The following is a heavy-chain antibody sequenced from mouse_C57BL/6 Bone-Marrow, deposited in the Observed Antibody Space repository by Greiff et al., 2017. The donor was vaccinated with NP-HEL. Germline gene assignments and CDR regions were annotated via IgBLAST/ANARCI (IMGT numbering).Heavy chain of an antibody. CDR1: GYAFSSSW. J-gene: IGHJ4*01. D-gene: IGHD1-3*01. CDR3: AGAPYAMDY. V-gene: IGHV1-82*01. CDR2: IYPGDGDT. Sequence: QVQLKESGPELVKPGASVKISCKASGYAFSSSWMNWVKQRPGKGLEWIGRIYPGDGDTNYNGKFKGKATLTADKSSSTAYMQLSSLTSEDSAVYFCAGAPYAMDYWGQGTSVTVSS.